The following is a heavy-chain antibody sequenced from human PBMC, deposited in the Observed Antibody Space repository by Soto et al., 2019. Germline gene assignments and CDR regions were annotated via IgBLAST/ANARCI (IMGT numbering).Heavy chain of an antibody. D-gene: IGHD2-2*01. V-gene: IGHV4-59*12. Sequence: PSETLSLTCTVSGGSISSYYWSWIRQPPGKGLEWIGYIYYSGSTNYNPSLKSRVTISVDSSKNLFSLSLSSVTAADTAVYFCVRSGCSSTACHTDWFDPWGQGTLVTVSS. J-gene: IGHJ5*02. CDR3: VRSGCSSTACHTDWFDP. CDR1: GGSISSYY. CDR2: IYYSGST.